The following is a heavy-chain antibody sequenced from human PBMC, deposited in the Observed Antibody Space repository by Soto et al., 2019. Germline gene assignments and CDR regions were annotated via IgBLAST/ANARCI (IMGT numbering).Heavy chain of an antibody. V-gene: IGHV3-30-3*01. Sequence: GGSLRLSCAASGFTFSSYAMHWVRQAPGKGLEWVAVISYDGSNKYYADSVKGRFTISRDNSKNTLYLQMNSLRAEDTAVYYCARDGRGITIFGVQKDAFDIWGKGTRMSVSS. J-gene: IGHJ3*02. CDR2: ISYDGSNK. CDR1: GFTFSSYA. CDR3: ARDGRGITIFGVQKDAFDI. D-gene: IGHD3-3*01.